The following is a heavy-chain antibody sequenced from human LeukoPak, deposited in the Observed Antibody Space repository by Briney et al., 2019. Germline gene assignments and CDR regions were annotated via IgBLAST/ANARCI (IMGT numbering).Heavy chain of an antibody. CDR1: GFTFVSYA. CDR2: ISTNGRST. D-gene: IGHD2-2*01. V-gene: IGHV3-64*01. J-gene: IGHJ4*02. Sequence: GGSLRLCCAVSGFTFVSYAIHWVRQAPGKGLEYVSPISTNGRSTYDANSVKGRFTISRDNSKHTLYLQMGSLRADDMSVYYCPRPKCSSTRCLVDCWGERTLVTVSS. CDR3: PRPKCSSTRCLVDC.